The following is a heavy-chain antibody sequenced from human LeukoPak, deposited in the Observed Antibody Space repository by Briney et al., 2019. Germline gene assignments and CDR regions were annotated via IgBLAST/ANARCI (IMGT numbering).Heavy chain of an antibody. D-gene: IGHD6-13*01. CDR1: GFTFSSYG. CDR3: AKDRRGIAAAAFDY. V-gene: IGHV3-30*18. CDR2: ISYDGSNK. Sequence: PGRSLRLSCAASGFTFSSYGMHWVRQAPGKGLEWVAVISYDGSNKYYADSVKGRFTISRDNSENTLYLQMNSLRAEDTAVYYCAKDRRGIAAAAFDYWGQGTLVTVSS. J-gene: IGHJ4*02.